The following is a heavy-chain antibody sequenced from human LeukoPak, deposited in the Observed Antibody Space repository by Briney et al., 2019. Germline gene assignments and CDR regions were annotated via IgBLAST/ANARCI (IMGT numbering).Heavy chain of an antibody. CDR1: GFTFSSYA. CDR3: ATDQKRKKSEFDY. V-gene: IGHV3-23*01. J-gene: IGHJ4*02. CDR2: ISGSGGST. Sequence: GGSLRLSCAASGFTFSSYAMSWVRQAPGKGLEWVSAISGSGGSTYYADSVKGRFTISRDNSKNTLYLQMNSLRAEDTAVYYYATDQKRKKSEFDYWGQGTLVTVSS.